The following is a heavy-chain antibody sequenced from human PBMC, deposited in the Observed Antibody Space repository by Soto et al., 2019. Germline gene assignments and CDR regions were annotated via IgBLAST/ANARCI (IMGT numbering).Heavy chain of an antibody. CDR1: GYSISRGYY. Sequence: SATLSLTCAVSGYSISRGYYSGWLRQPPRTGLEWIGCSYHGGSTYYNPSLNSRVTLAIDMTNHHVSLILNSVTAADTVVYYCAIIGPWVPYYYDSSPYTFVNWFDPWGQGTLVTVSS. CDR3: AIIGPWVPYYYDSSPYTFVNWFDP. V-gene: IGHV4-38-2*01. D-gene: IGHD3-22*01. CDR2: SYHGGST. J-gene: IGHJ5*02.